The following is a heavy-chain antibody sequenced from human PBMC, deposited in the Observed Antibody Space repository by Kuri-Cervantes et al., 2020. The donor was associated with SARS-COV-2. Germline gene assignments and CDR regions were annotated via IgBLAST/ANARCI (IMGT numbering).Heavy chain of an antibody. V-gene: IGHV3-30*03. CDR3: ARGRVGVQDF. CDR2: ISFDGANQ. CDR1: GFTFSSYG. J-gene: IGHJ4*02. D-gene: IGHD2-21*01. Sequence: GESLKISCAASGFTFSSYGMHWVRQAPGKGLEWVAFISFDGANQHYEDSVRGRFTISRDNSKNTLYLQMNNLRGEDTAVYFCARGRVGVQDFWGQGTLVTVSS.